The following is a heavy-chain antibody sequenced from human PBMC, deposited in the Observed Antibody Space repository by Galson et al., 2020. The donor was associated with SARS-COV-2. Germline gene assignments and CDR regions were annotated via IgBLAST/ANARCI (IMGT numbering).Heavy chain of an antibody. Sequence: GVSLKTSCAASGFHFRSHNMNWVRQAPGKGLEWVSFITSSSTTYYADAVKGRFTISRDNAKNSLYLQMSVLRDDDTALYYCSRGLSSSWPFSDFWGQGALVTVSS. D-gene: IGHD6-13*01. V-gene: IGHV3-48*02. CDR2: ITSSSTT. CDR1: GFHFRSHN. J-gene: IGHJ4*02. CDR3: SRGLSSSWPFSDF.